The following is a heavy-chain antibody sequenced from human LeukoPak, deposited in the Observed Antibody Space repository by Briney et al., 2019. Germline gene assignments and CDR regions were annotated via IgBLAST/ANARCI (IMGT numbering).Heavy chain of an antibody. V-gene: IGHV4-34*01. J-gene: IGHJ4*02. CDR1: GGSFSGYY. Sequence: SETLSLTCAVYGGSFSGYYWSWIRQPPGKGLEWIGEINHSGGTNYNPSLKSRVAVSVDTSKNLFSLKLSSVTAADTAVYYCASKVAAQYFDYWGQGTLVTVSS. CDR3: ASKVAAQYFDY. D-gene: IGHD6-6*01. CDR2: INHSGGT.